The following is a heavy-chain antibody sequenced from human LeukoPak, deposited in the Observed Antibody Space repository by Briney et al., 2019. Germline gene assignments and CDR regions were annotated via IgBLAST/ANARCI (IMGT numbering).Heavy chain of an antibody. CDR2: IYTSGST. V-gene: IGHV4-61*02. D-gene: IGHD3-22*01. CDR1: GGSISSGSYY. CDR3: AREGRDYYDSSGYFSPGAFDI. Sequence: PSQTLSLTCTVSGGSISSGSYYWSWIRQPAGKGLEWIGRIYTSGSTNYNPSLKSRVTISVDTSKNQFSLKLSSVTAADTAVYYCAREGRDYYDSSGYFSPGAFDIWGQGTMVTVSS. J-gene: IGHJ3*02.